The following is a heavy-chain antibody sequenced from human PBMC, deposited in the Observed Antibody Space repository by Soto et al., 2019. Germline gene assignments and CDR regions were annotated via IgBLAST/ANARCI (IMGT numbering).Heavy chain of an antibody. V-gene: IGHV3-23*01. CDR1: GFTFSSYG. CDR2: SSATGAGT. J-gene: IGHJ4*02. D-gene: IGHD1-7*01. CDR3: AKDRRAGGNYGFYSDF. Sequence: EVQLLESGGGLVQPGGSLRLSCAASGFTFSSYGMTWVRQAPGKGLEWVSFSSATGAGTYYADSLKGRFTISRDNSKNTLYLQMTSLRADDPAVYYCAKDRRAGGNYGFYSDFWGQGALVIVSS.